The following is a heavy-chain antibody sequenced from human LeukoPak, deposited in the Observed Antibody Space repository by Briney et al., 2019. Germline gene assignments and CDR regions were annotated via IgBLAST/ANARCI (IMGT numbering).Heavy chain of an antibody. V-gene: IGHV3-7*01. D-gene: IGHD1-26*01. CDR2: IKQDGREK. Sequence: PSETLSLTCAVYGGSFSGYYWSWVRQAPGKGLEWVANIKQDGREKYYVDSVKGRFTISRDNAKNSLYLQMNSLRAEDTAVYYCARDRVRSGSYYDYWGQGTLVTVSS. J-gene: IGHJ4*02. CDR1: GGSFSGYY. CDR3: ARDRVRSGSYYDY.